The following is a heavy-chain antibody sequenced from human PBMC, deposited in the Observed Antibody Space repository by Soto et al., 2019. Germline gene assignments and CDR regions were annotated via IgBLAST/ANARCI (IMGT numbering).Heavy chain of an antibody. Sequence: GSLKISCKGSGYNFDTYWIGWVRQMPGKGPEWMGVIWPAYSEVKYLPSFQGQVTISADKSISTAYLQWSSLEASDTAMYYCARHLMSTKAYNREFDAFDIWGQGTMVTVSS. CDR3: ARHLMSTKAYNREFDAFDI. CDR1: GYNFDTYW. D-gene: IGHD1-20*01. V-gene: IGHV5-51*01. J-gene: IGHJ3*02. CDR2: IWPAYSEV.